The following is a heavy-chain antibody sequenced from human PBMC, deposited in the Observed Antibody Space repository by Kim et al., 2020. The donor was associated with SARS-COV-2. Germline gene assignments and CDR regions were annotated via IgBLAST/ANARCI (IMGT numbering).Heavy chain of an antibody. CDR2: IWYDGSNK. V-gene: IGHV3-33*01. J-gene: IGHJ4*02. CDR1: GFTFSSYG. CDR3: ARDDLPAARPFDY. D-gene: IGHD2-2*02. Sequence: GSLRLSCAASGFTFSSYGMHWVRQAPGKGLEWVAVIWYDGSNKYYADSVKGRFTISRDNSKNTLYLQMNSLRTEDTAVYYCARDDLPAARPFDYWGQGTLVTVSS.